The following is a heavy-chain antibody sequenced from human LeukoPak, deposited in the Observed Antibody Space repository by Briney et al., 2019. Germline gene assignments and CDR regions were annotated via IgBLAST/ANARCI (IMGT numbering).Heavy chain of an antibody. D-gene: IGHD6-13*01. J-gene: IGHJ4*02. CDR1: GGSISSYY. CDR2: IYYSGST. V-gene: IGHV4-59*08. CDR3: ARNRVAAAGAYYFDY. Sequence: PSETLSLTCTVSGGSISSYYWSWIRQPPGKGLEWIGYIYYSGSTNYNPSLKSRVTISVDTSKNQFSLKLSSVTAADTAVYYCARNRVAAAGAYYFDYWGQGTLVTVSS.